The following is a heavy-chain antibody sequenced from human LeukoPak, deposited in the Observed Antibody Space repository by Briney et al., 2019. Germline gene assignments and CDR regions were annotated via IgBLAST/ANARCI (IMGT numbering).Heavy chain of an antibody. CDR3: ARDRPGRGYKDAFDI. V-gene: IGHV4-61*02. D-gene: IGHD5-12*01. J-gene: IGHJ3*02. CDR1: GGSISSGSYC. Sequence: PSETLSLTCTGSGGSISSGSYCWSWIRQPAGKGLEWIGRIYTSGSTNYNPSLKSRVTISVDTSKNQFPLKLSSVTAADTAVYYCARDRPGRGYKDAFDIWGQGTMVTASS. CDR2: IYTSGST.